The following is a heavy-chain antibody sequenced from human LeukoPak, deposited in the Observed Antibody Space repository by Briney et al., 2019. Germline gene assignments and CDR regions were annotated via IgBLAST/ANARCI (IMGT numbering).Heavy chain of an antibody. D-gene: IGHD3-10*01. CDR2: IYYSGST. V-gene: IGHV4-30-4*08. CDR1: GGSFGGYY. J-gene: IGHJ4*02. CDR3: ASPPRRGSRPSY. Sequence: SETLSLTCAVYGGSFGGYYWSWIRQPPGKGLEWIGYIYYSGSTYYNPSLKSRVTISVDTSKNQFSLKLSSVTAADTAVYYCASPPRRGSRPSYWGQGTLVTVSS.